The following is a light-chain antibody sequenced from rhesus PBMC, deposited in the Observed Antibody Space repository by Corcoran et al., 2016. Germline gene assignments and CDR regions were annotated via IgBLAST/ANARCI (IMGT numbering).Light chain of an antibody. V-gene: IGKV1-25*01. CDR2: EAS. CDR1: QGITND. Sequence: DIQMTQSPSSLSASVGDRVTITCRASQGITNDLAWYQQKPGETPKRLLYEASSLQSGIPSRFSGSGSGTDCTLTISSLQPEDFATYYCQHYYSTPYSFGQGTKVEIK. J-gene: IGKJ2*01. CDR3: QHYYSTPYS.